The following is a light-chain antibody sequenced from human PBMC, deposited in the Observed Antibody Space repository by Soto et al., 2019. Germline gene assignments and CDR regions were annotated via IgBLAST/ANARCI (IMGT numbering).Light chain of an antibody. V-gene: IGKV1-9*01. CDR3: QQLNSYPIT. Sequence: IQLTQSPSALSASVGDRVTITCRASQGISSYLAWYQQKPGKAPKLLIYAASTLHSGVPSRFSCSGSGTDFTLTISSLQPEDFATYYCQQLNSYPITFGQGTRLEIK. CDR2: AAS. J-gene: IGKJ5*01. CDR1: QGISSY.